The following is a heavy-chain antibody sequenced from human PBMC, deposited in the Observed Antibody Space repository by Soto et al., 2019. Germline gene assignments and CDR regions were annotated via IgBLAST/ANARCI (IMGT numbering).Heavy chain of an antibody. D-gene: IGHD3-10*01. CDR1: GFSLSTSGMC. Sequence: SGPTLVNPTQTLTLTCTFSGFSLSTSGMCVSWIRQPPGKALEWLALIDWDDDKYYSTSLKTRLTISKDTSKNQVVLTMTKMDPVDTATYYCARGVGDLLWKARPYYFDYWGQGTPVTVSS. CDR3: ARGVGDLLWKARPYYFDY. J-gene: IGHJ4*02. V-gene: IGHV2-70*01. CDR2: IDWDDDK.